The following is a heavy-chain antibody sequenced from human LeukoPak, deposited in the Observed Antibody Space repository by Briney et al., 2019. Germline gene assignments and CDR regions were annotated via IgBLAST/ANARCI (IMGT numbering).Heavy chain of an antibody. CDR2: ISYDGSNK. CDR3: ARDSSRYSSSWCLSY. V-gene: IGHV3-30*04. J-gene: IGHJ4*02. CDR1: GFTFSSYA. Sequence: GRSLRLSCAASGFTFSSYAMHWVRQAPGKGLEWVAVISYDGSNKYYADSVEGRFTISRDNSKNTLHLQMNSLRAEDTAVYYCARDSSRYSSSWCLSYWGQGTLVTVSS. D-gene: IGHD6-13*01.